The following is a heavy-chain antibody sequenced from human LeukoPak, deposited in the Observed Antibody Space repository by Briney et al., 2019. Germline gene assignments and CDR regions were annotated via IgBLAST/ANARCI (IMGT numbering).Heavy chain of an antibody. CDR2: IKSKTDGGTT. J-gene: IGHJ3*02. CDR3: TTEGYSYGYHAFNI. D-gene: IGHD5-18*01. V-gene: IGHV3-15*01. CDR1: GFPFCNVW. Sequence: PGGALRLSCAASGFPFCNVWLGLGRQAPGKGLEWVGRIKSKTDGGTTGYAAPVKDRFTISRDDSQNTLYLQLNSLKTEDTAVYYCTTEGYSYGYHAFNIWGQGTVVTVSS.